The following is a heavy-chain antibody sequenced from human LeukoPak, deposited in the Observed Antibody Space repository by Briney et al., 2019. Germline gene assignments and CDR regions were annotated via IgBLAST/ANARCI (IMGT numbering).Heavy chain of an antibody. J-gene: IGHJ3*02. D-gene: IGHD3-10*01. Sequence: PSETLSLTCTVSGDSISNYYWSWLRQPAGKGLEWIGRFYNSGSTKYNPSLKSRVTMSVDTSKNQFSLKLNSVTAADTAVYYCAKSNGYGLVDIWGQGTMVTVSS. CDR2: FYNSGST. CDR3: AKSNGYGLVDI. V-gene: IGHV4-4*07. CDR1: GDSISNYY.